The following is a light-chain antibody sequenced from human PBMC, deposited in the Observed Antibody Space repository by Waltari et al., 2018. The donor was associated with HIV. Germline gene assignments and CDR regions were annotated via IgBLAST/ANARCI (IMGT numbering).Light chain of an antibody. CDR1: QGISDW. Sequence: DIQMTQFPSFVSASVGDRVTITCRASQGISDWLAWYQQKPGKPPKLLIHAASSLQGGVPSRFSGSESGTDFTLAISSLQPEDFATYYGQQANSVLRFPFGPGTKVDIK. V-gene: IGKV1-12*01. J-gene: IGKJ3*01. CDR2: AAS. CDR3: QQANSVLRFP.